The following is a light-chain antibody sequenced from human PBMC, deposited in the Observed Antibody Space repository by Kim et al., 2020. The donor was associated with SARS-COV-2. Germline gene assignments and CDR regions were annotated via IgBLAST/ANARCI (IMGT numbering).Light chain of an antibody. CDR3: QQGYRTPPIT. V-gene: IGKV1-39*01. CDR1: QSISWY. CDR2: AAS. J-gene: IGKJ5*01. Sequence: SVGDKVTITCRARQSISWYLNWYQQKPGKAPKLLIYAASSLQSGVPSRFSGSGSGTDFTLTISSVQPEDFATYYCQQGYRTPPITFGQGTRLEIK.